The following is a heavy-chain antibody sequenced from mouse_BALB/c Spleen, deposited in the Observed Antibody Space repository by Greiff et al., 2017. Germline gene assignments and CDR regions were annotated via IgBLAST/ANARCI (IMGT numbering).Heavy chain of an antibody. V-gene: IGHV1S135*01. CDR2: IDPFNGGT. CDR3: ARGGHYYAMDY. CDR1: GYSFTSYY. Sequence: VQLQQSGPELMKPGASVKISCKASGYSFTSYYMHWVKQSHGKSLEWIGYIDPFNGGTSYNQKFKGKATLTVDKSSSTAYMHLSSLTSEDSAVYYCARGGHYYAMDYWGQGTSVTVSS. J-gene: IGHJ4*01.